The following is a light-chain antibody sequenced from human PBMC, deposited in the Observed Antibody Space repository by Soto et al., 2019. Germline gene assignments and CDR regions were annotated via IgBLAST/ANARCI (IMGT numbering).Light chain of an antibody. Sequence: EIVLTQSPGTLSLSPGEGATLSCRAIQSVSSSYLAWYQQKPGQAPRLLIYGASSRATGIPDRFSGSGSGTDFTLTISRLEPEDFAVYYCQQYGSSPMYTFGQGTRLEIK. CDR3: QQYGSSPMYT. CDR1: QSVSSSY. CDR2: GAS. V-gene: IGKV3-20*01. J-gene: IGKJ5*01.